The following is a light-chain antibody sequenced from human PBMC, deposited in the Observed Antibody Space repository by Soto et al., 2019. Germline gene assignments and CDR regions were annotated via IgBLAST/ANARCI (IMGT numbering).Light chain of an antibody. CDR3: ASYTGSDTLV. J-gene: IGLJ2*01. CDR1: SSDVGGYNY. Sequence: QSVLTQPPSASGSPGQSVTISCTGTSSDVGGYNYVSWYQQHPGKAPKLMIYEVSKRPSGVPDRLSGSKSGNTASLTVSGLQVEVEADYYSASYTGSDTLVFGGGTQLTVL. V-gene: IGLV2-8*01. CDR2: EVS.